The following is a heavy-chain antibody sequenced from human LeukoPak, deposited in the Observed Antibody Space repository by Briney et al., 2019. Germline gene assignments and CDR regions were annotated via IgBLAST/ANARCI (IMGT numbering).Heavy chain of an antibody. Sequence: PSETLSLTCTVSGDSISSYYWNWIRQPPGKGLECIGYIYYSGSTNYNPSLKSRVTISVDTSKNQFSLKLSSVTAADTAVYYCARLGYYDSSGYLDYWGQGTLVTVSS. V-gene: IGHV4-59*08. CDR3: ARLGYYDSSGYLDY. CDR2: IYYSGST. CDR1: GDSISSYY. J-gene: IGHJ4*02. D-gene: IGHD3-22*01.